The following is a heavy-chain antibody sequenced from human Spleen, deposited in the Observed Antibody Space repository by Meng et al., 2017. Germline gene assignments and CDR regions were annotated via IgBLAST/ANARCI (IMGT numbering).Heavy chain of an antibody. J-gene: IGHJ4*02. V-gene: IGHV3-23*01. CDR2: ISGSGGST. CDR3: ARDLGSGWYVGIDY. D-gene: IGHD6-19*01. Sequence: ETLSLTCAASGFTFSSYAMSWVRQAPGKGLEWVSAISGSGGSTYYADSVKGRFTISRDNSKNTLYLQMNSLRAEDTAVYYCARDLGSGWYVGIDYWGQGTLVTVSS. CDR1: GFTFSSYA.